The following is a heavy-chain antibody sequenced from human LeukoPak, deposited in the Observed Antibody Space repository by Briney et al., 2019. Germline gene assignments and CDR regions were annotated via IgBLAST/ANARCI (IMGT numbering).Heavy chain of an antibody. V-gene: IGHV4-4*07. CDR2: ISTGGST. D-gene: IGHD3-22*01. CDR1: GASLSSSY. Sequence: PSETLSLTCTVSGASLSSSYCTWIRQPAGEGLEWIGRISTGGSTTYNPSFKSRVTMSVDMSKNQFSLKLTSVTAADTAVYYCARDQTYYVSSGYYYVTYLQHWGQGILVTVSS. J-gene: IGHJ1*01. CDR3: ARDQTYYVSSGYYYVTYLQH.